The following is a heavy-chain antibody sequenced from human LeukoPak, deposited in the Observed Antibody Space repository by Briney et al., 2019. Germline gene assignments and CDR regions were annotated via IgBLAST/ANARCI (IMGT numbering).Heavy chain of an antibody. CDR3: TTGNRYYDSSGYYPYYFDY. V-gene: IGHV3-15*01. CDR1: GFTFSNAW. Sequence: GGSLRLSCVVSGFTFSNAWMTWVRQAPGKGLEWVGRIKSKADDGAIDYAAPVKGRFTISRDDSKNTLYLLMNSLKSEDTAEYYCTTGNRYYDSSGYYPYYFDYWGQGTLVTVSS. CDR2: IKSKADDGAI. J-gene: IGHJ4*02. D-gene: IGHD3-22*01.